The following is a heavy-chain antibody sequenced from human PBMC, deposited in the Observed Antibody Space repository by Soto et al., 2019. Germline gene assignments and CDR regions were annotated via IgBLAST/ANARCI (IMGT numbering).Heavy chain of an antibody. CDR3: ARVADFWSGYFYMDV. CDR2: INPNSGGT. Sequence: ASVKVSCKASGYTFTGYYMHWVRQAPGQRLEWMGWINPNSGGTNYAQKFQGRVTITRDTSVSTAYMELSRLRSEDTAVYYCARVADFWSGYFYMDVWGKGTTVTVS. J-gene: IGHJ6*03. D-gene: IGHD3-3*01. V-gene: IGHV1-2*02. CDR1: GYTFTGYY.